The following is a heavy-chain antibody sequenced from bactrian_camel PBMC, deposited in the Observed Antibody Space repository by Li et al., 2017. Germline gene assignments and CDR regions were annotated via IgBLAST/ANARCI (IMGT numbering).Heavy chain of an antibody. CDR1: RFTFSNFY. J-gene: IGHJ4*01. Sequence: HVQLVESGGGLVQPGGSLRLSCAASRFTFSNFYMTWVRQAPGKGLEWVSTIAGDGSATYYADSLKGRFTISRDNAKNTLYLQMNSLTSEDTALYYCATYSDYPSPHITTGARGPRSPSP. CDR3: ATYSDYPSPHITT. V-gene: IGHV3-2*01. CDR2: IAGDGSAT. D-gene: IGHD4*01.